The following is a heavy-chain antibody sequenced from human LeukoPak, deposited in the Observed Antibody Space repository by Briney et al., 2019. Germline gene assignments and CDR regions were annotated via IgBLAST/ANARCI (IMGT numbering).Heavy chain of an antibody. V-gene: IGHV1-2*02. CDR3: AGDGYSGYHYHDWFDP. D-gene: IGHD5-12*01. J-gene: IGHJ5*02. Sequence: GASVKVSCKASGYTFTDYFVHWVRQAPGQGLEWMGWIDPDSGGTRYAQKFQGRVTMTSDTSISAAYMELSSLGSDDTAVYYCAGDGYSGYHYHDWFDPWGQGTLVTVSS. CDR2: IDPDSGGT. CDR1: GYTFTDYF.